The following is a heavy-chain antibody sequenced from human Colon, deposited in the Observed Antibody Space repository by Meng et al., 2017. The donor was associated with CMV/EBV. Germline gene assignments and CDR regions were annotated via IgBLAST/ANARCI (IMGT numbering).Heavy chain of an antibody. CDR1: GFTFSSYG. J-gene: IGHJ4*02. CDR2: IKNKANSYIT. Sequence: GESLKISCAASGFTFSSYGMHWVRQAPGKGLEWVGRIKNKANSYITEYAASVRGRFTISRDDSKNSLYLEVNSLKTEDTAVYYCGRDSMKGGGFDCWGQGVLVTVSS. D-gene: IGHD3-10*01. CDR3: GRDSMKGGGFDC. V-gene: IGHV3-72*01.